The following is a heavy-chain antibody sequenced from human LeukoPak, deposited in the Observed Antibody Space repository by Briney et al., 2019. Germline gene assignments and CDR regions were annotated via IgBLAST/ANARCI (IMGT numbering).Heavy chain of an antibody. J-gene: IGHJ3*02. V-gene: IGHV3-53*01. CDR2: MYSDGST. D-gene: IGHD6-19*01. Sequence: GGSLRLSCAASGFTVSSNFMSWVRQAPEKGLEWVSVMYSDGSTYYADSVKGRFTISRDNAKNTLYLQMNSLRAEDTAVYYCAREQPLYSSGWYDAFDIWGQGTLVTFSS. CDR1: GFTVSSNF. CDR3: AREQPLYSSGWYDAFDI.